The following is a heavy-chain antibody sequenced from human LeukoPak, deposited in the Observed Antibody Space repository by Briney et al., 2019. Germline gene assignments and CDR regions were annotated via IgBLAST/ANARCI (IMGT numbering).Heavy chain of an antibody. CDR1: GGSISSGGYY. D-gene: IGHD3-22*01. Sequence: KSSETLSLTCTVSGGSISSGGYYWSWIRQHPGKGLEWIGYIYYSGSTYYNPSLKSRVTISVDTSKNQFSLKLSSVTAADTAVYYCARSPAAYYYDSSGLDYRGQGTLVTVSS. CDR3: ARSPAAYYYDSSGLDY. CDR2: IYYSGST. V-gene: IGHV4-31*03. J-gene: IGHJ4*02.